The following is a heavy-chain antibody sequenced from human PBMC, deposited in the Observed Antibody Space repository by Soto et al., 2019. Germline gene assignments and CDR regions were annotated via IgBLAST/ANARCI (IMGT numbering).Heavy chain of an antibody. Sequence: GGSLRLSCAACGFTFSSYSMNWVRQAPGKGLEWVSYISSSSSTIYYADSVKGRFTISRDNSKNTLYLQMNSLRAEDTAVYYCAKEAPGYYDSSGYYFDYWGQGTLVTVSS. CDR1: GFTFSSYS. J-gene: IGHJ4*02. CDR2: ISSSSSTI. D-gene: IGHD3-22*01. CDR3: AKEAPGYYDSSGYYFDY. V-gene: IGHV3-48*01.